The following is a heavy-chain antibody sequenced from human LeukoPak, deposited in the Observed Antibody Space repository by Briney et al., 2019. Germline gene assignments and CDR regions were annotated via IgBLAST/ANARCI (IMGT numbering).Heavy chain of an antibody. D-gene: IGHD3-22*01. CDR2: ISGSGGST. CDR3: AKSCNCYDGSGYFDY. Sequence: GGSLRLSCAASGFTFSSYAMSWVRQAPGKGLEWVSAISGSGGSTYYADSVKGRFTISRDNSKNTLYLQMNSLRAEDTAGYYCAKSCNCYDGSGYFDYWGQGPLVTVSS. J-gene: IGHJ4*02. CDR1: GFTFSSYA. V-gene: IGHV3-23*01.